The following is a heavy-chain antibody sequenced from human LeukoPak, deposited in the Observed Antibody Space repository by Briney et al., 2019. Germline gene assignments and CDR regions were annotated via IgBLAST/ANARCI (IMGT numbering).Heavy chain of an antibody. J-gene: IGHJ3*02. Sequence: AASVKVSCKASGYTFTSYGISWVRQAPGQGLEWMGWISAYNGNTNYAQKLQGRVTMTTDTSTSTAYMELRSLRSEDTAVYYCARVDPIMAGATKKDDAFDIWGQGTMVTVSS. V-gene: IGHV1-18*01. CDR1: GYTFTSYG. CDR3: ARVDPIMAGATKKDDAFDI. D-gene: IGHD1-26*01. CDR2: ISAYNGNT.